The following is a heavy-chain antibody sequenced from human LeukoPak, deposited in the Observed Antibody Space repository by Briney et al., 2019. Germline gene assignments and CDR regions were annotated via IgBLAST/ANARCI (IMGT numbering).Heavy chain of an antibody. CDR1: GFSFSSNS. D-gene: IGHD6-13*01. V-gene: IGHV3-21*01. Sequence: AGSGFSFSSNSMNWVRQAQGRRLKWVSSISSTSTYIYYADSVKGRFTISRDNAKNSLDLQMNSLRAEDTAVYYCARDMGHGTWYGAEYFQHWGQGTLVTVSS. CDR2: ISSTSTYI. CDR3: ARDMGHGTWYGAEYFQH. J-gene: IGHJ1*01.